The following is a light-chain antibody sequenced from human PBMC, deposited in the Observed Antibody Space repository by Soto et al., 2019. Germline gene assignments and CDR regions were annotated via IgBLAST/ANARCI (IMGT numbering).Light chain of an antibody. V-gene: IGLV1-51*01. J-gene: IGLJ2*01. CDR1: SSNIGSNY. CDR2: DNN. Sequence: QSVLTQPPSVSAAPGQKVTISCSGSSSNIGSNYVSWYQQVPGKAPKLLIYDNNKRPSGIPDRFSGSKSGTSATLGITGLQTGDEADYYCGTWDSSLSAVIFGGGTKLPS. CDR3: GTWDSSLSAVI.